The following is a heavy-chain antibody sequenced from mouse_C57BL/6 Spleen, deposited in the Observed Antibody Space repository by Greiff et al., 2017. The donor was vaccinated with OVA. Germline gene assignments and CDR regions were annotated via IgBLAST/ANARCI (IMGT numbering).Heavy chain of an antibody. CDR3: ARQIYYDYDAGGFDY. CDR2: IYPGSGST. D-gene: IGHD2-4*01. J-gene: IGHJ2*01. V-gene: IGHV1-55*01. CDR1: GYTFTSYW. Sequence: QVQLQQPGAELVKPGASVKMSCKASGYTFTSYWITWVKQRPGQGLEWIGDIYPGSGSTNYNEKFKSKATLTVDTSSSTAYMQLSSLTSEDSAVYYCARQIYYDYDAGGFDYWGQGTTLTVSS.